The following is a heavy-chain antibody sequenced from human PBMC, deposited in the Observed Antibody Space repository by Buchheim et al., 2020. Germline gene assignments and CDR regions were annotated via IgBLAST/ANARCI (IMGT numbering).Heavy chain of an antibody. Sequence: QVQLVESGGGVVQPGRSLRLSCAASGFTFSSYGMHWVRQAPGKGLEWVAVISYDGSNKYDADSVKGRFTISRDNPKNTLYLQMNSLRAEDTAVYYCAKDGILTGYDYYYGMDVWGQGTT. CDR3: AKDGILTGYDYYYGMDV. D-gene: IGHD3-9*01. J-gene: IGHJ6*02. CDR1: GFTFSSYG. V-gene: IGHV3-30*18. CDR2: ISYDGSNK.